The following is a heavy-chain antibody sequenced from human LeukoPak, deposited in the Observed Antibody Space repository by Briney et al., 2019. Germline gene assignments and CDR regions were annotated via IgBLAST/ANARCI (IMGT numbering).Heavy chain of an antibody. CDR1: GFTFSSYE. V-gene: IGHV3-48*03. Sequence: PGGSLRLSCAASGFTFSSYEMNWVRQAPGKGLEWVSYISSTDDTTYYADSVKGRFTISRDNAKNSLYLQMNSLRAEDTAVYYCARVHEQTTGAPFDYWGQGTLVTVSS. CDR3: ARVHEQTTGAPFDY. D-gene: IGHD4-17*01. CDR2: ISSTDDTT. J-gene: IGHJ4*02.